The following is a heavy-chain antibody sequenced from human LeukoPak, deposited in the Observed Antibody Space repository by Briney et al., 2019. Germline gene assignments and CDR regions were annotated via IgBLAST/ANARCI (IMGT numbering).Heavy chain of an antibody. CDR1: GYTFTGYY. CDR3: ASVYRGSYGLDAFDI. D-gene: IGHD1-26*01. CDR2: INPNSGGT. Sequence: GASVKVSCKASGYTFTGYYMHWVRQAPGQGLEWMGWINPNSGGTNYAQKFQGRVTMTRDTSISTAYMELSRLRSDDTAVYYCASVYRGSYGLDAFDIWGQGTMVTVSS. J-gene: IGHJ3*02. V-gene: IGHV1-2*02.